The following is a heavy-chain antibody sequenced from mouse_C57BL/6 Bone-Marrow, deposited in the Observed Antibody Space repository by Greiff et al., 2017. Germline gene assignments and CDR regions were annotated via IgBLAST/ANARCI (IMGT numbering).Heavy chain of an antibody. Sequence: VQLQQSGAELVRPGTSVKVSCKASGYAFTNYLIEWVKQRPGQGLEWIGVINPGSGGTNYNEQFKGKATLTADKSSSTAYMQLSSLTSKDSAVYFCARGDWGYFDYWGQGTTLTVSS. J-gene: IGHJ2*01. CDR1: GYAFTNYL. V-gene: IGHV1-54*01. CDR2: INPGSGGT. CDR3: ARGDWGYFDY.